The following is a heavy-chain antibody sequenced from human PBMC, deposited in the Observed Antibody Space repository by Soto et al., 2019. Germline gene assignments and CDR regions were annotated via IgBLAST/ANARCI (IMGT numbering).Heavy chain of an antibody. CDR3: ARVRDWFDP. D-gene: IGHD3-3*01. Sequence: SETLSLTCAVYGGSFSGYYWNWIRQPPGKGLEWIGEIDHSGYTNYNPSPKSQVTISVDTSKNQFSLRLTSVTAADTAVYYCARVRDWFDPWGQGTLVTVSS. J-gene: IGHJ5*02. CDR2: IDHSGYT. V-gene: IGHV4-34*01. CDR1: GGSFSGYY.